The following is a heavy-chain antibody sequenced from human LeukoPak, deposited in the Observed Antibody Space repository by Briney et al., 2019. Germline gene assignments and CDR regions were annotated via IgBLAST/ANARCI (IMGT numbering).Heavy chain of an antibody. CDR1: GFNVSSNY. Sequence: GGSLRLSCAASGFNVSSNYMSWVRQAPGKGLEWVSVIYSGGYTYYADSVKGRFTIARHDSKNTVDLQMNSLRAEDTAVYICARGTVFRAFDLWGQGTMVTVSS. CDR3: ARGTVFRAFDL. V-gene: IGHV3-53*04. D-gene: IGHD4-17*01. CDR2: IYSGGYT. J-gene: IGHJ3*01.